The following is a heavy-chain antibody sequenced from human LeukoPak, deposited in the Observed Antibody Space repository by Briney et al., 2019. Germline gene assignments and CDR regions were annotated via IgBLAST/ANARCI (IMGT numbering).Heavy chain of an antibody. D-gene: IGHD3-16*01. J-gene: IGHJ6*02. CDR3: ARDPNPIFYYYGMDV. CDR2: ISSSSSTI. V-gene: IGHV3-48*04. CDR1: GLTFSSHW. Sequence: GGSLRLSCAASGLTFSSHWMHWVRQAPGKGLEWVSYISSSSSTIYYADSVKGRFTISRDNAKNSLYLQMNSLRAEDTAVYYCARDPNPIFYYYGMDVWGQGTTVTVSS.